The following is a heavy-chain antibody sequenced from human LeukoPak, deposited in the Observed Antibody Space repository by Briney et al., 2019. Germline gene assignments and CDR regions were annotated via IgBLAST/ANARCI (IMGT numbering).Heavy chain of an antibody. V-gene: IGHV3-23*01. CDR1: GFTFSSYA. CDR2: ISGSGGST. Sequence: GGSLRLSCAAPGFTFSSYAMSWVRQAPGKGLEWVSAISGSGGSTYYADSVKGRFTISRDNSKNTLYLQMNSLRAEDTAVYYCAKDREYSYGPAYFDYWGQGTLVTVSS. D-gene: IGHD5-18*01. CDR3: AKDREYSYGPAYFDY. J-gene: IGHJ4*02.